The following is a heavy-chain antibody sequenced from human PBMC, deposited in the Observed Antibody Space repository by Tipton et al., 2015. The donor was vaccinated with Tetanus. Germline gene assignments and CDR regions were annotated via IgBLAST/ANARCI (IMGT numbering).Heavy chain of an antibody. CDR3: ARHDTFIWFGQFGAFDI. Sequence: TLSLTCIVSSGSISSSNYHWGWIRQPPGKGLEWIGSIHYSGSTYYKPSLKSRVTISVDTSKNQFSLKPSSVTAADTAVYYCARHDTFIWFGQFGAFDIWGQGTMVTVSS. CDR2: IHYSGST. J-gene: IGHJ3*02. D-gene: IGHD3-10*01. V-gene: IGHV4-39*01. CDR1: SGSISSSNYH.